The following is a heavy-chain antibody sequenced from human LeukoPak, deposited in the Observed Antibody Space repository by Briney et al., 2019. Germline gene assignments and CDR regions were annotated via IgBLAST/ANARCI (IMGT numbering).Heavy chain of an antibody. CDR3: AKDMDSGLLWFGEYLGMDV. D-gene: IGHD3-10*01. CDR1: GFTFDDYA. J-gene: IGHJ6*02. Sequence: GGSLRLSCAASGFTFDDYAMHWVRQAPGKGLEWVSGISWNSGSIGYADSVKGRSTISRVNAKNSLYLQMNSLRAEDTALYYCAKDMDSGLLWFGEYLGMDVWGQGTTVTVSS. CDR2: ISWNSGSI. V-gene: IGHV3-9*01.